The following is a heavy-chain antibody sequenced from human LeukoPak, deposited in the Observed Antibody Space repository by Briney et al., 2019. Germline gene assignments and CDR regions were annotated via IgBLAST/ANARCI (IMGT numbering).Heavy chain of an antibody. J-gene: IGHJ4*02. Sequence: SETLSLTCAVYGGSFSGYYWSWIRQPPGKGLEWIGEINHSGGTNHNPSLKSRVTISVDTSKNQFSLKLSSVTAADTAVYYCARSSRIQLFDYWGQGTLVTVSS. CDR1: GGSFSGYY. CDR2: INHSGGT. V-gene: IGHV4-34*01. D-gene: IGHD5-18*01. CDR3: ARSSRIQLFDY.